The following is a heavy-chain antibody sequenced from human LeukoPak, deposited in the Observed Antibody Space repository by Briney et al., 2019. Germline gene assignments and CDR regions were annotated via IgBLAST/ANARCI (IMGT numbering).Heavy chain of an antibody. Sequence: GGSLRLSCAASGFTFSSYEMNWVRQAPGKGLEWVANIKQDGSEKYYVDSVKGRFTISRDNAKNSLYLQMNSLRAEDTAVYYCARAPYCIGGSCRFDYWGQGTLVTVSS. J-gene: IGHJ4*02. CDR1: GFTFSSYE. V-gene: IGHV3-7*03. D-gene: IGHD2-15*01. CDR3: ARAPYCIGGSCRFDY. CDR2: IKQDGSEK.